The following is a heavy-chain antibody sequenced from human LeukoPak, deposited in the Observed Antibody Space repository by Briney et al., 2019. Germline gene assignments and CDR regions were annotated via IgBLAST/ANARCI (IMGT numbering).Heavy chain of an antibody. V-gene: IGHV4-39*01. J-gene: IGHJ4*02. CDR1: GGSISSSSYY. CDR3: ARYYYDSSGYYGDTFDY. CDR2: IYYSGST. Sequence: SETLSLTCTVSGGSISSSSYYWGWIRQPPGKGLERIGSIYYSGSTYYNPSLKSRVTISVDTSKNQFSLKLSSVTAADTAVYYCARYYYDSSGYYGDTFDYWGQGTLVTVSS. D-gene: IGHD3-22*01.